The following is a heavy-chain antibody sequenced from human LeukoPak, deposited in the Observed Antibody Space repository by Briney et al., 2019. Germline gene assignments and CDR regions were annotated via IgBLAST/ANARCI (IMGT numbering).Heavy chain of an antibody. CDR1: GGSISDSTYY. V-gene: IGHV4-39*01. CDR3: ATPGRIAVAGQFDY. CDR2: IYVGGST. J-gene: IGHJ4*02. Sequence: SETLSLTCTVSGGSISDSTYYWAWIRQPPGKGLEWIGYIYVGGSTYYNPSLKSRVTISVDTSKNEFSLKLNSVTAADTAFYYCATPGRIAVAGQFDYWGQGTLVTVSS. D-gene: IGHD6-19*01.